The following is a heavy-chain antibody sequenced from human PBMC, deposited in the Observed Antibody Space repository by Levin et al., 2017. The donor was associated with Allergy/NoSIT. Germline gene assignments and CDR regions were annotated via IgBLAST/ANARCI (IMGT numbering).Heavy chain of an antibody. D-gene: IGHD6-13*01. CDR1: GFTFSSYG. CDR3: AKEGGIAPDH. J-gene: IGHJ4*02. Sequence: GGSLRLSCAASGFTFSSYGMHWVRQAPGKGLEWVAVISYDGSFKSYADSVKGRFTISRDSSKNTVYLQMNSLRAEDTAVYYCAKEGGIAPDHWGQGALITVSS. CDR2: ISYDGSFK. V-gene: IGHV3-30*18.